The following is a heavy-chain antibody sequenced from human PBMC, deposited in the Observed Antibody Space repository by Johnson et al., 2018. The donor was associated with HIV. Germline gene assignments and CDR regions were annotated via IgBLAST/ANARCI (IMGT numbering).Heavy chain of an antibody. CDR1: GLTFSNYA. Sequence: VQLVESGGGLVQPGGSLRLSCAASGLTFSNYAMHWVRQAPGKGLEYVSAITSNGGSTYYANSVKGRFIISRDNYKNTLYLQMGSLRVEDMAVYYCARALRYSGSLWAFDIWGQGTMVTVSS. J-gene: IGHJ3*02. CDR3: ARALRYSGSLWAFDI. CDR2: ITSNGGST. D-gene: IGHD1-26*01. V-gene: IGHV3-64*01.